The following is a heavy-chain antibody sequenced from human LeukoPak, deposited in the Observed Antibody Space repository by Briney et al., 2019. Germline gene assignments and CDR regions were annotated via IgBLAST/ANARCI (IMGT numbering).Heavy chain of an antibody. CDR3: AKINWNYGILDY. J-gene: IGHJ4*02. CDR2: IYSGGST. Sequence: GRSLRLSCAASGFTVSSNYMSWVRQAPGKGLEWVSVIYSGGSTYYADSVKGRFTISRDNSKNTLYLQMNSLRAEDTAVYYCAKINWNYGILDYWGQGTLVTVSS. V-gene: IGHV3-66*02. D-gene: IGHD1-7*01. CDR1: GFTVSSNY.